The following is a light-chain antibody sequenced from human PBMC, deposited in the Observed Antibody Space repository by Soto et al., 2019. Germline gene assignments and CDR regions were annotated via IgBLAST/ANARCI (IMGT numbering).Light chain of an antibody. CDR1: ESVDSNY. CDR2: AAS. J-gene: IGKJ2*01. V-gene: IGKV3-20*01. Sequence: EIVLTQSTGTLSLSPGETATLSCRASESVDSNYLAWYQQKPGQAPRLLIYAASSRATGIPDRFSGSGSGTDFTLTISRLEPEDFAVYYCQQYGTALYTFGQGTKLEVK. CDR3: QQYGTALYT.